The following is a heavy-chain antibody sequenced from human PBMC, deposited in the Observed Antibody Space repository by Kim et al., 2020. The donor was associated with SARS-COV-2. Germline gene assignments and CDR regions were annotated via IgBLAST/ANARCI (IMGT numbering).Heavy chain of an antibody. Sequence: GGSLRLSCAASGFTFSSYAMSWVRQAPGKGLEWVAAISGSGGSTYYADSVKGRFTISRDNSKNTLYLQMNILIAEDTAVYYCAKGGLIYCSGGSCYSNWFDAWGHGTLVTVST. CDR2: ISGSGGST. V-gene: IGHV3-23*01. D-gene: IGHD2-15*01. J-gene: IGHJ5*01. CDR3: AKGGLIYCSGGSCYSNWFDA. CDR1: GFTFSSYA.